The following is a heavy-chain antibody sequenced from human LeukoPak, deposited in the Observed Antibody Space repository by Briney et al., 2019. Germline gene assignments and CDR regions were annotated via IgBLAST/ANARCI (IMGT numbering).Heavy chain of an antibody. Sequence: GASVKVSCKASGYTFTSYGISWVRQAPGQGLEWMGWISAYNGNTNYAQKPQGRVTMTTDTSTSTAYMELRSLRSDDTAVYYCARVRASLWFGDGYYYYGMDVWGQGTTVTVSS. V-gene: IGHV1-18*01. CDR1: GYTFTSYG. D-gene: IGHD3-10*01. J-gene: IGHJ6*02. CDR2: ISAYNGNT. CDR3: ARVRASLWFGDGYYYYGMDV.